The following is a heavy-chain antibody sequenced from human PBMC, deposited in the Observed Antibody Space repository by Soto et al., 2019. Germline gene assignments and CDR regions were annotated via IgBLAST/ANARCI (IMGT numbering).Heavy chain of an antibody. J-gene: IGHJ6*03. Sequence: SETLSLTCTVSGGAISSYYWSWIRQPPGKGLEWIGYIYYSGSTNYNPSLKSRVTISVDTSKNQFSLKLSSVTAADTAVYYCARSPSGAYGFWSGYYAPSSYYYMDVWGKGTTVTVSS. CDR2: IYYSGST. D-gene: IGHD3-3*01. V-gene: IGHV4-59*08. CDR3: ARSPSGAYGFWSGYYAPSSYYYMDV. CDR1: GGAISSYY.